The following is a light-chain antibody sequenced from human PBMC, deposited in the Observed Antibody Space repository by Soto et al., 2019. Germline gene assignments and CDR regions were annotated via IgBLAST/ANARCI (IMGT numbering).Light chain of an antibody. CDR2: DVT. CDR3: CSYAGTGTQWV. V-gene: IGLV2-11*01. J-gene: IGLJ3*02. Sequence: QSALTQPRSVSGSPGQSVTISCTGTSSDVGGYNYVSWYQQHPGKAPKVMIYDVTKRPSGVPDRFSGSKSGNTASLTISGLQAEDEAEYYCCSYAGTGTQWVFGEGTKLTVL. CDR1: SSDVGGYNY.